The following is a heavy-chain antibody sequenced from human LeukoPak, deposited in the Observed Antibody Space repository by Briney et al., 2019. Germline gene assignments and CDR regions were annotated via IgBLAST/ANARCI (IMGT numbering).Heavy chain of an antibody. J-gene: IGHJ5*02. CDR1: GYTFTSYG. V-gene: IGHV1-18*01. CDR2: ISAYNGNT. CDR3: ARLAGEYYDFWSSYSINWFDP. D-gene: IGHD3-3*01. Sequence: ASVKVSCKASGYTFTSYGISWVRQAPGQGLEWMGWISAYNGNTNYAQKLQGRVTMTTDTSTSTAYMELRSLRSDDTAVYYCARLAGEYYDFWSSYSINWFDPWGQGTLVTVSS.